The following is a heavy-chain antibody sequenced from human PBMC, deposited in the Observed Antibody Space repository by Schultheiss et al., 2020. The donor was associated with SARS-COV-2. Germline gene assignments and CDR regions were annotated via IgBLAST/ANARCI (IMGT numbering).Heavy chain of an antibody. Sequence: SETLSLTCTVSGGSISPYHWSWIRQPPGKGLEWIGRIYTSGSTNYNPSLKSRVTISVDTSKNQFSLKLSSVTAADTAVYYCARDSTTAMADYYYYGMDVWGQGTTVTVSS. CDR2: IYTSGST. J-gene: IGHJ6*02. CDR1: GGSISPYH. V-gene: IGHV4-4*07. CDR3: ARDSTTAMADYYYYGMDV. D-gene: IGHD5-18*01.